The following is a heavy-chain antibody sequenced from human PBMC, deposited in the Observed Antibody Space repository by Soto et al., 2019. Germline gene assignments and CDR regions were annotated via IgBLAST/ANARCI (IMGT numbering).Heavy chain of an antibody. CDR1: AFSLSTGGVG. CDR2: IYWDDDK. Sequence: SGPTLVNPTQTLTLTCTFSAFSLSTGGVGVGWIRQPPGKALEWLALIYWDDDKRYSPSLRSRLTITKNTSKNQVVLTMTNMDPVDTATYYCIQSRCGGDCLQSYASYYYYGMDVWGQGTTVTVSS. V-gene: IGHV2-5*02. CDR3: IQSRCGGDCLQSYASYYYYGMDV. J-gene: IGHJ6*02. D-gene: IGHD2-21*02.